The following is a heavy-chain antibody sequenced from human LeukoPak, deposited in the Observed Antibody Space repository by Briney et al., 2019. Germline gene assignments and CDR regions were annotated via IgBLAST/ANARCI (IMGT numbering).Heavy chain of an antibody. CDR1: GFSFDYYA. CDR3: AKESDSSGWYDS. D-gene: IGHD3-22*01. CDR2: ISADGGST. Sequence: GGSLRLSCAVPGFSFDYYAIHWVRQAPGRGLDWVSLISADGGSTFYADSVKGRFTISRDNSKNSLYLQMSSLRSEDTALYYCAKESDSSGWYDSWRQGTLVTVSS. V-gene: IGHV3-43*02. J-gene: IGHJ5*01.